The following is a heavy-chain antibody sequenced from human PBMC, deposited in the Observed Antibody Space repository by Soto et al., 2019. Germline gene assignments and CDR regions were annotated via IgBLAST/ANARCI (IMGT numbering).Heavy chain of an antibody. V-gene: IGHV4-28*01. J-gene: IGHJ4*02. CDR1: GYSISSSNW. CDR2: IYYSGTT. D-gene: IGHD1-26*01. CDR3: ERREIQGPIDY. Sequence: QVQLQESGPGLVKPSDTLSLTCAVSGYSISSSNWWGWIRQPPGKGLEWIGYIYYSGTTYYNPSLKSRVTMSVDTSKKQFSLKLTSVTAVDTAVYYCERREIQGPIDYWGQGTLVTVSS.